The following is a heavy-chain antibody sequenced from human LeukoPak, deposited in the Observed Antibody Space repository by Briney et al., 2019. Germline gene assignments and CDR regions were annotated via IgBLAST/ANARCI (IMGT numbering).Heavy chain of an antibody. Sequence: PGGSLRLSCAASGFTFSSYSMNWVRQAPGKGLEWVSAITWDGSSTYYADSVKGRFTISRDNSKNSLYLQMNSLRSEDTALYYCAKDLGIAAAGLFDYWGRGTLVTVSS. D-gene: IGHD6-13*01. V-gene: IGHV3-43*01. CDR2: ITWDGSST. CDR1: GFTFSSYS. CDR3: AKDLGIAAAGLFDY. J-gene: IGHJ4*02.